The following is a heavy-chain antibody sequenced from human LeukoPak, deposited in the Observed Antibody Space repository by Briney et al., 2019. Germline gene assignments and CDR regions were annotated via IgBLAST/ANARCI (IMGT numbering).Heavy chain of an antibody. CDR3: AKPHSSGWYDY. D-gene: IGHD6-19*01. Sequence: LTGRSLRLSCAASGFTFDDYAMHWVRQAPGKGLEWVSGISWNSGSIGYADSVKGRFTISRDNAKNSLYLQMNSLRAEDTALYYCAKPHSSGWYDYCGQGTLVTVSS. CDR1: GFTFDDYA. J-gene: IGHJ4*02. V-gene: IGHV3-9*01. CDR2: ISWNSGSI.